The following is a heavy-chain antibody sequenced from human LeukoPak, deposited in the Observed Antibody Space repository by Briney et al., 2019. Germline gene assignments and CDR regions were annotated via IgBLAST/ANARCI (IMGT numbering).Heavy chain of an antibody. Sequence: GASVKVSCKASGYTFSNFDVNWVRQAPGQGLEWMACMNPGSGDTGYEGKFQARLTMSSNTSITTASMELSSLTSEDTAVYYCARSRRGYYMDVWGKGTTVIVSS. CDR2: MNPGSGDT. CDR1: GYTFSNFD. V-gene: IGHV1-8*02. CDR3: ARSRRGYYMDV. J-gene: IGHJ6*03.